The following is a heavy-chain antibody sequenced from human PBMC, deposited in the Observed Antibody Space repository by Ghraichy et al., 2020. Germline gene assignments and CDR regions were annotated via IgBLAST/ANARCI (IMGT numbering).Heavy chain of an antibody. J-gene: IGHJ1*01. D-gene: IGHD5-12*01. Sequence: SGPTLVKPTQTLTLTCTFSGFSLSTSGGGVGWIRQPPGKAPEWLALIYWDDDKRYSPSLKSRLTITKDTSKNQVVLTMTNMDPVDTATYYCAHSQEGHSGYDYLQTFEYFQHWGQGTLVTVSS. CDR2: IYWDDDK. CDR1: GFSLSTSGGG. V-gene: IGHV2-5*02. CDR3: AHSQEGHSGYDYLQTFEYFQH.